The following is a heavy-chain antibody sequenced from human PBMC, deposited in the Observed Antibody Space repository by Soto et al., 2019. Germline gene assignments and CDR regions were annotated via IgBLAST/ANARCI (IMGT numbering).Heavy chain of an antibody. CDR3: ARLRIATNNYKWFDP. J-gene: IGHJ5*02. CDR1: DAALNSGNYY. V-gene: IGHV4-31*03. Sequence: PSETLSLTCSVSDAALNSGNYYWSWIRQVPGKGLEWIGHIYVTGAVDYNPSLRDRITISQDTSERQFSLNLRFVTAADTAFYYCARLRIATNNYKWFDPWGQGTLVTVPQ. D-gene: IGHD2-21*01. CDR2: IYVTGAV.